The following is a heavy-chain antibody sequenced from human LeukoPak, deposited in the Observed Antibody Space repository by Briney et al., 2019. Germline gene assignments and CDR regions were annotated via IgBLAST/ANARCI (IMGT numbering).Heavy chain of an antibody. CDR2: IYYSGST. CDR3: ARDGRFPPEVLPRYFDY. Sequence: PSETLSLTCTASGGSISSSSYYWGWIRQPPGKGLEWIGNIYYSGSTYYNPSLKSRVTISVETPKNQFSLKLSSVTAADTAVYYCARDGRFPPEVLPRYFDYWGQGTLVTVSS. J-gene: IGHJ4*02. D-gene: IGHD1-26*01. V-gene: IGHV4-39*07. CDR1: GGSISSSSYY.